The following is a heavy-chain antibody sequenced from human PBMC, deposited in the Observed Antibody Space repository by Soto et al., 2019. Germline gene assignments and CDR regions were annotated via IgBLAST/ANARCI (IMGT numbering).Heavy chain of an antibody. J-gene: IGHJ4*02. CDR1: GFTFSSYG. CDR3: AKGGRMVRGDYFDY. CDR2: ISYDGSNK. V-gene: IGHV3-30*18. D-gene: IGHD3-10*01. Sequence: QVQLVESGGGVVQPGRSLRLSCAASGFTFSSYGIHWVRQAPGKGLEWVAVISYDGSNKYYADSVKGRFTISRDNSKNTLYLQMNSLRAEDTAVYYCAKGGRMVRGDYFDYGGQVTLVTVST.